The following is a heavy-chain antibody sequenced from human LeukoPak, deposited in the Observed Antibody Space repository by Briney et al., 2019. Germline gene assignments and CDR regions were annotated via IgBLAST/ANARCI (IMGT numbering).Heavy chain of an antibody. CDR2: INGRGDNT. Sequence: GGSLELSCAASGFTFSSRWMGWVRRAPGKGLEWVSAINGRGDNTYYADSVKGRFTISRDNSKSTLFLQMNSLRAEDTAIYYCAKDRVSPGFNLFDPWGQGTLVTVSS. J-gene: IGHJ5*02. D-gene: IGHD2/OR15-2a*01. V-gene: IGHV3-23*01. CDR3: AKDRVSPGFNLFDP. CDR1: GFTFSSRW.